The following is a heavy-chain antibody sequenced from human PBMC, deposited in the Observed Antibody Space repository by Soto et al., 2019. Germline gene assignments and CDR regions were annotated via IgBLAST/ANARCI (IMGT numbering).Heavy chain of an antibody. Sequence: EVQLVESGGGLVQPGGSLRVSCAASGFTFSDHFMDWVRQAPGKGLEWIGRIRNKGSSYSTEYAASVEGRFSISRDDSSNSLSLQMNSLKIEETDVYYCHRDYNWATDYWGQGTLVTVSS. D-gene: IGHD1-20*01. CDR3: HRDYNWATDY. J-gene: IGHJ4*02. CDR1: GFTFSDHF. CDR2: IRNKGSSYST. V-gene: IGHV3-72*01.